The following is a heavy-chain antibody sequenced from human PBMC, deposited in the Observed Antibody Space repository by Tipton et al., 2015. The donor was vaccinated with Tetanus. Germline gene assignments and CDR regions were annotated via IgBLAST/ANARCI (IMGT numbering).Heavy chain of an antibody. CDR2: INHSGST. CDR1: GGSFSGYY. Sequence: TLSLTCAVYGGSFSGYYWSWIRQPPGKGLEWIGEINHSGSTNYNPSLKSRVTISVDTSKNQFSLKLSSVTAADTAVYYCARGLVMTTVTTSRSENWCDPWGQGTLVTVSS. CDR3: ARGLVMTTVTTSRSENWCDP. J-gene: IGHJ5*02. V-gene: IGHV4-34*01. D-gene: IGHD4-17*01.